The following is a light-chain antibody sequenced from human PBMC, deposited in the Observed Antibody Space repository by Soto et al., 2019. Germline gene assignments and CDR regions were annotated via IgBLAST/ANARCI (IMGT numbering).Light chain of an antibody. CDR1: SSDVGSYNL. CDR3: CSYTGSSTFYVV. CDR2: EGS. Sequence: QSARTQPASVSGSPGQSITISCTGTSSDVGSYNLVSWYQQHPGKAPKLMIYEGSKRPSGVSNRFSGSKSGNTASLTISGLQAEDEADYYCCSYTGSSTFYVVFGGGTKLTVL. J-gene: IGLJ2*01. V-gene: IGLV2-23*03.